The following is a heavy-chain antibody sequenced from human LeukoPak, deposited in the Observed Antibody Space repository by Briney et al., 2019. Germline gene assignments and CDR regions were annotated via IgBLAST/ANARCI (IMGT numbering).Heavy chain of an antibody. V-gene: IGHV4-34*01. J-gene: IGHJ5*02. CDR1: GGSFSGYY. CDR2: INHSGST. D-gene: IGHD2-2*01. Sequence: SETLSLTCAVYGGSFSGYYWSWIRQPPGKGLEWIEEINHSGSTNYNPSLKSRVTISVDTSKNPLSLKLSSVTAADTAVYYCARLTRHIVVVPAAMPQFDPWGQGTLVTVSS. CDR3: ARLTRHIVVVPAAMPQFDP.